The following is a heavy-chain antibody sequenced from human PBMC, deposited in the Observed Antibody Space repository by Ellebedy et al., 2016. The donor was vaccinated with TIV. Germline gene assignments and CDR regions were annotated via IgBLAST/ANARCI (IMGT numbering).Heavy chain of an antibody. V-gene: IGHV3-33*05. CDR2: MSHDGSNK. D-gene: IGHD1-7*01. CDR1: GITLSTYG. J-gene: IGHJ4*02. CDR3: ARDVDGSNWNWGGLDY. Sequence: PGGSLRLSCAASGITLSTYGMHWVRQAPGKGLEWVAVMSHDGSNKYYADSVKGRFTISRDNSKNTLHLQMNSLRDEDTAVYYCARDVDGSNWNWGGLDYWGQGTLVTVSS.